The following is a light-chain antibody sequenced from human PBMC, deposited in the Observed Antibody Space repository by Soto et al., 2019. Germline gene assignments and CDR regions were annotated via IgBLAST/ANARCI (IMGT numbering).Light chain of an antibody. V-gene: IGKV1-5*03. CDR1: QSIDSW. CDR3: QQYKTYLYT. CDR2: RAS. Sequence: DIQMTQSPSTLSASVGDRVTITCRASQSIDSWLAWYQQKPGKAPKLLIYRASSLESGVPSRFSGSRSGTEFTLTISSLQPDDFANYYCQQYKTYLYTFAQGTKLEIK. J-gene: IGKJ2*01.